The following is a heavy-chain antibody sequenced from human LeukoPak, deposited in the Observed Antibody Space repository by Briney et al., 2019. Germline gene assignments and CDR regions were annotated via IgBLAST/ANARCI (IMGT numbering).Heavy chain of an antibody. Sequence: GGSLRLSCAASGFIFSGSSMHWVRQAPGKGLEWVSFIRFDATNKYYADSVKGRFTISRDNSNNTLYLQLNNVRTEDTATYFCAKEQYPGYFDYWGQGTLVNVSS. CDR2: IRFDATNK. D-gene: IGHD1-14*01. J-gene: IGHJ4*02. CDR3: AKEQYPGYFDY. V-gene: IGHV3-30*02. CDR1: GFIFSGSS.